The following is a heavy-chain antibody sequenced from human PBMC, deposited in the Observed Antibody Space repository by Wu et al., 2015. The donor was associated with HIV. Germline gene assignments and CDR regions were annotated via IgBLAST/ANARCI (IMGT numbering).Heavy chain of an antibody. D-gene: IGHD3-22*01. J-gene: IGHJ5*02. Sequence: QVQLVQSGAEVKKPGASVKVSCKASGYTFTSYGISWVRQAPGQGPEWMGRIIPMFGTANYAQKFQGRVTITADESSSTAYMELSSLRSEDTAVYYCAIPGPNDSSGYYSDRINWFDPWGQGTLVTVSS. CDR2: IIPMFGTA. CDR3: AIPGPNDSSGYYSDRINWFDP. V-gene: IGHV1-69*13. CDR1: GYTFTSYG.